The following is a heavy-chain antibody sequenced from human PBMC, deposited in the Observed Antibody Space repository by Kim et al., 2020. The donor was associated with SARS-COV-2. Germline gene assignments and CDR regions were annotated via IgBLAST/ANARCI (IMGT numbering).Heavy chain of an antibody. CDR1: GFTFSSYA. Sequence: GGSLRLSCAASGFTFSSYAMSWVRQAPGKGLEWVSAISGSGGSTYYADSVKGRFTISRDNSKNTLYLQMNSLRAEDTAVYYCAKAPKDWVVVPAAHFDYWGQGTLVTVSS. D-gene: IGHD2-2*01. V-gene: IGHV3-23*01. CDR2: ISGSGGST. J-gene: IGHJ4*02. CDR3: AKAPKDWVVVPAAHFDY.